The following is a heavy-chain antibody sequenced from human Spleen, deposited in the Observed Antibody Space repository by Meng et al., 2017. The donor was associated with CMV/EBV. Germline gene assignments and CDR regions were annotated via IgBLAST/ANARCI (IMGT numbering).Heavy chain of an antibody. D-gene: IGHD4-17*01. CDR3: ARDLKALRTGDYGHDC. CDR2: LSYDGGNK. CDR1: GFSFSSDA. V-gene: IGHV3-30-3*01. Sequence: GFSFSSDAMHWVRQAPGKGLEWVALLSYDGGNKYYADSVKGRFTISRDNSKNTLYLQINSLRTDDTAVYFCARDLKALRTGDYGHDCWGQGTLVTVSS. J-gene: IGHJ4*02.